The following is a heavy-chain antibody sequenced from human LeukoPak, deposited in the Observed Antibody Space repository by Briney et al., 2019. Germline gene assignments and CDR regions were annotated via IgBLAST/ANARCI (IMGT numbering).Heavy chain of an antibody. D-gene: IGHD3-10*02. CDR3: ARVADVGYYYYLDV. CDR2: MHYSGSN. J-gene: IGHJ6*03. V-gene: IGHV4-59*11. CDR1: GASTSSHY. Sequence: SETLSLTCTVSGASTSSHYWSWIRQPPGKGPEWIGYMHYSGSNSYNPSLKSRATISVDTSENQISLTVSSVTAADTAVYYCARVADVGYYYYLDVWGKGTTVIVS.